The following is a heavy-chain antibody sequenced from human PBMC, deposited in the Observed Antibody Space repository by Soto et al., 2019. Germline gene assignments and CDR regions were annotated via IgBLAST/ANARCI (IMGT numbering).Heavy chain of an antibody. CDR1: GYTFTSYD. Sequence: ASVKVSCKASGYTFTSYDINWVRQATGQGREWMGWMNPNSGNTGYAQKFQGRGTMTRNTSISTAYMELSSLRSEDTAVYYCARAGIYGFWSGSPFRSVRSLDYYCYYCVVLWGQGPPATVPS. D-gene: IGHD3-3*01. V-gene: IGHV1-8*01. CDR3: ARAGIYGFWSGSPFRSVRSLDYYCYYCVVL. CDR2: MNPNSGNT. J-gene: IGHJ6*02.